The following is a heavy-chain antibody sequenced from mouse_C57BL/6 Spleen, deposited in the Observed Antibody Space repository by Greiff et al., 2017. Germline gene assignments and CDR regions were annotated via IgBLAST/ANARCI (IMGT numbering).Heavy chain of an antibody. J-gene: IGHJ4*01. Sequence: QVQLQQPGAELVMPGASVKLSCKASGYTFTSYWMHWVKQRPGQGLEWIGEIDPSDSYTNYNQKFKGKSTLTVDKSSSTAYMQLSSLTSEDSAVYYCARSPYYSNDGGVDYWGQGTSVTVSS. D-gene: IGHD2-5*01. CDR3: ARSPYYSNDGGVDY. V-gene: IGHV1-69*01. CDR1: GYTFTSYW. CDR2: IDPSDSYT.